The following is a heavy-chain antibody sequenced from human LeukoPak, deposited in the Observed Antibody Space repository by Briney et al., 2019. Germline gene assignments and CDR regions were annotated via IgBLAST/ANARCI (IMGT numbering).Heavy chain of an antibody. J-gene: IGHJ3*02. CDR1: GFTFSSYA. CDR3: AKDPGGVWQGDAFDI. D-gene: IGHD6-13*01. CDR2: ISGSGGST. Sequence: GGSLRPSCAASGFTFSSYAMSWVRQAPGKGLEWVSAISGSGGSTYYADSVKGRFTISRDNSKNTLYLQMNSLRAEDTAVYYCAKDPGGVWQGDAFDIWGQGTMVTVSS. V-gene: IGHV3-23*01.